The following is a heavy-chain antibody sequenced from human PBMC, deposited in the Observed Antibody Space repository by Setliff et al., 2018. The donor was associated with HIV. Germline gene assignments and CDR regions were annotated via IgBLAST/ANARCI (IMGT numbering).Heavy chain of an antibody. CDR3: ARVSSSYYFLGAFDS. CDR1: GGSINSDSYY. Sequence: SETLSLTCTVVGGSINSDSYYWTWIRQPAGKGLEWIGHIHTSGSTNYNPSLKSRVTISIDTSKNQFSLKLRSATATDTALYYCARVSSSYYFLGAFDSWGQRTLVTVSS. J-gene: IGHJ4*02. CDR2: IHTSGST. D-gene: IGHD6-13*01. V-gene: IGHV4-61*09.